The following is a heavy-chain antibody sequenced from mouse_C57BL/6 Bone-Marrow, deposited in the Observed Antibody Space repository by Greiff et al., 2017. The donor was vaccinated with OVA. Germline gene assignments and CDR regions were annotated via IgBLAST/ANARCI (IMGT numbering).Heavy chain of an antibody. CDR2: INPSNGGT. CDR3: ARPFYYYGSSSWAMDY. CDR1: GYTFTSYW. Sequence: QVHVKQPGTELVKPGASVKLSCKASGYTFTSYWMHWVKQRPGQGLEWIGNINPSNGGTNYNEKFKSKATLTVDKSSSTAYMQLSSLTSEDSAVYYCARPFYYYGSSSWAMDYWGQGTSVTVSS. D-gene: IGHD1-1*01. J-gene: IGHJ4*01. V-gene: IGHV1-53*01.